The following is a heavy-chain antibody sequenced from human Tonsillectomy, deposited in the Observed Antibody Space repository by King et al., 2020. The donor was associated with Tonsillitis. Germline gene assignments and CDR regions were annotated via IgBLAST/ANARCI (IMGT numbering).Heavy chain of an antibody. CDR3: ARDLMGATAGFDY. V-gene: IGHV3-53*01. CDR2: ISSGGST. D-gene: IGHD1-26*01. J-gene: IGHJ4*02. Sequence: EVQLVESGGGLIQPGGSLRLSCAASGFTVSSNYMTWVRQAPGKGLEWVSVISSGGSTYYADSVKGRFTISRDNSKNTLYLQMNSLRAEDTAVYYCARDLMGATAGFDYWGQGTLVTVSS. CDR1: GFTVSSNY.